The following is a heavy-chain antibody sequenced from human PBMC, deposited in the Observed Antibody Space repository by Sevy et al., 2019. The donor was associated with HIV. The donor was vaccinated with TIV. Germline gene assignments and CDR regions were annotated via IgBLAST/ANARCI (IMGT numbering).Heavy chain of an antibody. CDR1: GFTFRNFW. V-gene: IGHV3-7*01. D-gene: IGHD4-17*01. Sequence: GGSLRLSCAVSGFTFRNFWMSWVRQAPGKGLEWVANIRQDGSEKYYVDSVRGRFTISRDNAKNSLFLQLNSLRAEDTAVYYCARDQHDYAGNVRTGWFDPWGQGTLVTVSS. J-gene: IGHJ5*02. CDR2: IRQDGSEK. CDR3: ARDQHDYAGNVRTGWFDP.